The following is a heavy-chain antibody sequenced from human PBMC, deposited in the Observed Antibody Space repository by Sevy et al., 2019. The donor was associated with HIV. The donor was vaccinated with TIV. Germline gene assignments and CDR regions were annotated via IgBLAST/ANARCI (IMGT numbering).Heavy chain of an antibody. CDR3: ARDKNSAMVTPFDF. D-gene: IGHD5-18*01. CDR1: AFTVSNYW. Sequence: GGSLRLSCVASAFTVSNYWMNWVRQAPGMGLEWVAKIKEDGKETYYVDSVKGRFTISRDNAKNSLYLQMTSLRAEDTAVYYCARDKNSAMVTPFDFWGQGTLVTVSS. V-gene: IGHV3-7*03. J-gene: IGHJ4*02. CDR2: IKEDGKET.